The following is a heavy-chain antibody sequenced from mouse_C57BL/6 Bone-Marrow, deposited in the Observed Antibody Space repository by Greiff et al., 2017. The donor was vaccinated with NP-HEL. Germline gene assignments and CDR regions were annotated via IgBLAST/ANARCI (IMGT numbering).Heavy chain of an antibody. CDR3: ARWGVRRAWFAY. CDR1: GYTFTDYY. J-gene: IGHJ3*01. CDR2: IFPGSGSP. V-gene: IGHV1-75*01. Sequence: QVQLQQSGPELVKPGASVKISCKASGYTFTDYYINWVKQRPGQGLEWIGWIFPGSGSPYYNEKFKGKATLTVDKSSSTAYMLLSSLTSDDSAVYFGARWGVRRAWFAYWGQGTLVTVSA. D-gene: IGHD2-14*01.